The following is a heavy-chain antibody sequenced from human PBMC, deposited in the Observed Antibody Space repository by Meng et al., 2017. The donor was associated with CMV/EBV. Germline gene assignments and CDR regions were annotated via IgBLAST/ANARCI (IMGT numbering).Heavy chain of an antibody. J-gene: IGHJ4*02. CDR3: ARGTEQLDIDY. CDR1: GGSISSSNW. Sequence: SETLSLTCAVSGGSISSSNWWSWVRQPPGKGLEWIGEIYHSGSTNYNPSLKSRVTISVDTSKNQFSLKLSSVTAADTAVYYCARGTEQLDIDYWGQGTLVTVSS. D-gene: IGHD6-13*01. CDR2: IYHSGST. V-gene: IGHV4-4*02.